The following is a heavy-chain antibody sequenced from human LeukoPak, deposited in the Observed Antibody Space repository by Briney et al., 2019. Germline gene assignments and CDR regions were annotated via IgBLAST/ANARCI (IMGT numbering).Heavy chain of an antibody. CDR2: ISYDGSNK. CDR3: AKELWGYRTSGNYFDY. D-gene: IGHD2-8*01. V-gene: IGHV3-30*18. Sequence: GGSLRLSCAASGFTFSSYAMSWVRQAPGKGLEWVAVISYDGSNKYYADSVKGRFTISRDKSKNTLYLQMNSLRAEDTAVYYCAKELWGYRTSGNYFDYWGQGTLVTLSS. J-gene: IGHJ4*02. CDR1: GFTFSSYA.